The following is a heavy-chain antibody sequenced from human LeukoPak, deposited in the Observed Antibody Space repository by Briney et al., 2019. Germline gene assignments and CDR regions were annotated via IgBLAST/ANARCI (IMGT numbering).Heavy chain of an antibody. CDR3: ARPYYDIWSAYVY. CDR2: ISNGGGST. Sequence: GGSLRLSCAASGFTFSSYTMHWVRQAPGKGLEYVSAISNGGGSTHYANSVKGRFTISRDNSKNTLYLQMGSLRAEDMAVYYCARPYYDIWSAYVYWGQGTLVTVSS. J-gene: IGHJ4*02. V-gene: IGHV3-64*01. D-gene: IGHD3-3*01. CDR1: GFTFSSYT.